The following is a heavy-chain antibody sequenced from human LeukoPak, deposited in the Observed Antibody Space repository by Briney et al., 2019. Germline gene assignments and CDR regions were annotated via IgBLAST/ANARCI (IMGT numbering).Heavy chain of an antibody. Sequence: PGGSLRLSCAASGFMFDDHGMNWVRQVAGKGLERVPGINWDGGSTGYADSVKGRFTISRDNAKNSLYLQMNSLRAEDTALYYCAGGDRNGWYFDYWGQGILVTVSS. J-gene: IGHJ4*02. D-gene: IGHD6-19*01. CDR1: GFMFDDHG. V-gene: IGHV3-20*04. CDR3: AGGDRNGWYFDY. CDR2: INWDGGST.